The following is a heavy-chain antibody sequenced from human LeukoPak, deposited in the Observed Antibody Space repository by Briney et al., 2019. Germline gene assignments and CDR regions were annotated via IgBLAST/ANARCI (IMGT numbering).Heavy chain of an antibody. Sequence: GGSLRLSCAASGFTFSSYAMHWVRQAPGKGLEWVAVISYDGSNKYYADSVKDRFTISRDNSKNTLYLQMNSLRAKDTAVYYCARGRYYYDSSGYYRGYYFDYWGQGTLVTVSS. CDR2: ISYDGSNK. CDR3: ARGRYYYDSSGYYRGYYFDY. J-gene: IGHJ4*02. CDR1: GFTFSSYA. V-gene: IGHV3-30-3*01. D-gene: IGHD3-22*01.